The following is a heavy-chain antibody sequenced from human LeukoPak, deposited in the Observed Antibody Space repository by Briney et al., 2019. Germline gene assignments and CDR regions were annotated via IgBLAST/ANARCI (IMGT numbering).Heavy chain of an antibody. J-gene: IGHJ4*02. CDR2: ISGYGGST. CDR1: GFTFSSYA. Sequence: GGSLRLSCAASGFTFSSYAMSWVRQAPGKGLEWVSAISGYGGSTYYADSVKGRFTISRDNSKNTLYLQMNSLRAEDTAVYYCAKDNYDFWSGYYPHSFDSWGQGTLVTVSS. V-gene: IGHV3-23*01. D-gene: IGHD3-3*01. CDR3: AKDNYDFWSGYYPHSFDS.